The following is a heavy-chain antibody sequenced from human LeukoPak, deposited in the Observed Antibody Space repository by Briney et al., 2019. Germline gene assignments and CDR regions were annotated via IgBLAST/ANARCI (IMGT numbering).Heavy chain of an antibody. CDR3: AKDPGSVGSSFDY. V-gene: IGHV3-9*01. CDR2: ISWNSGSI. D-gene: IGHD6-6*01. J-gene: IGHJ4*02. Sequence: GGSLRLSCAASGFTFDDYAMHWVRQAPRKGLEWVSGISWNSGSIGYADSVKGRFTISRDNAKNSLYLQMNSLRAEDTALYYCAKDPGSVGSSFDYWGQGTLVTVSS. CDR1: GFTFDDYA.